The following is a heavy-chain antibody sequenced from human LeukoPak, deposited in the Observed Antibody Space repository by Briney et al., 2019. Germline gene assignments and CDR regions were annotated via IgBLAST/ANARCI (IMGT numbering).Heavy chain of an antibody. CDR2: IYYSGST. CDR3: ARGIEYYYDSSTPDAFDI. V-gene: IGHV4-59*06. CDR1: GGSISSYY. J-gene: IGHJ3*02. D-gene: IGHD3-22*01. Sequence: SETLSLTCTVSGGSISSYYWSWIRQHPGKGLEWIGYIYYSGSTYYNPSLKSRVTISVDTSKNQFSLKLSSVTAADTAVYYCARGIEYYYDSSTPDAFDIWGQGTMVTVSS.